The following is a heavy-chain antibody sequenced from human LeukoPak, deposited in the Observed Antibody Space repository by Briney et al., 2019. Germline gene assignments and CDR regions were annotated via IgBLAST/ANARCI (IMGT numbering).Heavy chain of an antibody. V-gene: IGHV4-30-4*08. CDR1: GDSISSRDYY. CDR3: ARGRSGWRDGYNKFPTIDY. Sequence: PSQTLSLTCSVSGDSISSRDYYWSWIRQPPGKGLEWIGYIYYSGSTSYNPSLKSRVTISVDTSKNQFSLRLSSVTAADTAVYYCARGRSGWRDGYNKFPTIDYWGQGTLVTVSS. J-gene: IGHJ4*02. D-gene: IGHD5-24*01. CDR2: IYYSGST.